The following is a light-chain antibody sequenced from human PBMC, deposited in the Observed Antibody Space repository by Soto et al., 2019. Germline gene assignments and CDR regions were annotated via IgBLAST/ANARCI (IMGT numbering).Light chain of an antibody. Sequence: EIVLTHSPGTLSLSPGERATLSFSSSQSVSSDLAWYQQKPGQAPRLLIYDASNRATGIPARFSGSGSGTDFTLTISSLEAEDFAVYYCQQRSNWPPITFGQGTRLEIK. CDR1: QSVSSD. CDR3: QQRSNWPPIT. CDR2: DAS. J-gene: IGKJ5*01. V-gene: IGKV3-11*01.